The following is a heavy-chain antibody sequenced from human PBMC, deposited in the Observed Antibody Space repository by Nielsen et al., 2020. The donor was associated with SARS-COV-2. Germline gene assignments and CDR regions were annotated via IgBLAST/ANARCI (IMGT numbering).Heavy chain of an antibody. V-gene: IGHV1-3*01. Sequence: ASVKVSCKASGYTFTSYAMHWVRQAPGQRLEWMGWINAGNGNTKYSQKFQGRVTITRDTSASTAYMELSSLRSEDTAVYYCARDRSGYYSDYFDYWGQGTLVTVS. CDR3: ARDRSGYYSDYFDY. CDR1: GYTFTSYA. J-gene: IGHJ4*02. D-gene: IGHD3-22*01. CDR2: INAGNGNT.